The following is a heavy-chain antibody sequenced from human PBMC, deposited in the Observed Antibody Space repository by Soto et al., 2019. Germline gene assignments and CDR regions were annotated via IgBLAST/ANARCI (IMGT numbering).Heavy chain of an antibody. V-gene: IGHV3-23*01. CDR3: AKGNRRSSWHLFDY. CDR2: ISGSGGST. Sequence: ETLSLTCAVYGGSLSGFYRSWIRQSPGKGLEWVSAISGSGGSTYYADSVKGRFTISRDNSKNTLYLQMNSLRAEDTAVYYCAKGNRRSSWHLFDYWGQGTLVTVSS. D-gene: IGHD6-13*01. CDR1: GGSLSGFY. J-gene: IGHJ4*02.